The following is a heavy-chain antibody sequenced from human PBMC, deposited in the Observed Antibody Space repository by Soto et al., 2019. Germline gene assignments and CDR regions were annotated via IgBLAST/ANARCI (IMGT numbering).Heavy chain of an antibody. Sequence: GSLRLSCAASVFTFSSYEMNWVREAPGKGLEWVSYISSSGSTIYYADSVKGRFTISRDNAKNSLYLQMNSLRAEDTAVYYCARERRAGYYYYGMDVWGQGTTVTVSS. J-gene: IGHJ6*02. CDR1: VFTFSSYE. CDR2: ISSSGSTI. CDR3: ARERRAGYYYYGMDV. V-gene: IGHV3-48*03.